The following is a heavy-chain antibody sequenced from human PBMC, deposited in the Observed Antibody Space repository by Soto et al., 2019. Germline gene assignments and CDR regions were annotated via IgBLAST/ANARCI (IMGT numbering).Heavy chain of an antibody. V-gene: IGHV3-30*18. CDR2: ISYDGSNK. J-gene: IGHJ4*02. CDR1: GFTFSSYG. CDR3: AKVLLRGLRLGELSS. Sequence: QVQLVESGGGVVQPGRSLRLSCAASGFTFSSYGMHWVRQAPGKGLEWVAVISYDGSNKYYADSVKGRFTISRDNSKNTLYLQMNSLRAEHTAVYYCAKVLLRGLRLGELSSWGQGTLVTVSS. D-gene: IGHD3-16*02.